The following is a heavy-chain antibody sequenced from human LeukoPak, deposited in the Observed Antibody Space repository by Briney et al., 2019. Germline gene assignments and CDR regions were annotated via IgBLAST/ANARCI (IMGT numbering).Heavy chain of an antibody. J-gene: IGHJ5*02. D-gene: IGHD2-2*01. V-gene: IGHV4-4*09. CDR1: GGSISSYY. CDR3: ARHYCSSTSCYFNWFDP. CDR2: IYTSGST. Sequence: SETLSLTCTVSGGSISSYYWSWIRQPPGKGLEWIGYIYTSGSTNYNPSLKSRVTISVDTSKNQFSLKLSSVTAADTAVYYCARHYCSSTSCYFNWFDPWGQGTLVTVSS.